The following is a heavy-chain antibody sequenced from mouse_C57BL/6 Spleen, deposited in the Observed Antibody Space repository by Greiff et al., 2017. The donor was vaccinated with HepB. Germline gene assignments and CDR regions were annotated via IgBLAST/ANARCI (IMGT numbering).Heavy chain of an antibody. D-gene: IGHD2-4*01. CDR1: GYSITSGYY. J-gene: IGHJ3*01. Sequence: EVQLVESGPGLVKPSQSLSLTCSVTGYSITSGYYWNWIRQFPGNNLEWMGYISYDGSNNYNPSLKNRISITRDTSKNQLFLKLNSVTTEDTATYYCARAGDYDSWFAYWGQGTLVTVSA. V-gene: IGHV3-6*01. CDR2: ISYDGSN. CDR3: ARAGDYDSWFAY.